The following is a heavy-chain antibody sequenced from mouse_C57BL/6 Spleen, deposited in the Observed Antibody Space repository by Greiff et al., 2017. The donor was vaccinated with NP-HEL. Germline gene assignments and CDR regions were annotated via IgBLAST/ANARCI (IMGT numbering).Heavy chain of an antibody. CDR2: IDPSDSYT. CDR3: ARSITPVVATDY. J-gene: IGHJ2*01. Sequence: QVQLQQPGAELVMPGASVKLSCKASGYTFTSYWMHWVKQRPGQGLEWIGEIDPSDSYTNSNQKFKGKSTLTVDKSSSTAYMQLSSLTSEDSAVYYCARSITPVVATDYWGQGTTLTVSS. CDR1: GYTFTSYW. V-gene: IGHV1-69*01. D-gene: IGHD1-1*01.